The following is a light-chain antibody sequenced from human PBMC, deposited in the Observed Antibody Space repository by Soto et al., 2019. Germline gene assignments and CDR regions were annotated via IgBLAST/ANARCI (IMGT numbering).Light chain of an antibody. CDR3: NSYTRSTKYV. Sequence: QSALTQPASVSGSPGQSITVSCTGTSSDVGAYDYVSCYQHHPGKAPKLIIYEVTNRPSGVSNRFSGSKSGNTASLTISGLQAEDEADYYCNSYTRSTKYVFGTGTKVTVL. CDR2: EVT. CDR1: SSDVGAYDY. J-gene: IGLJ1*01. V-gene: IGLV2-14*01.